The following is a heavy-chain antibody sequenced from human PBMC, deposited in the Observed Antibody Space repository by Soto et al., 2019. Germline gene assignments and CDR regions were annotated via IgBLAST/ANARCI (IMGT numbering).Heavy chain of an antibody. V-gene: IGHV4-30-4*01. CDR3: ARDKITGLFDY. D-gene: IGHD2-8*02. J-gene: IGHJ4*02. Sequence: TLSLTCPVSGGSISSGDYYWSWVRQPPGKGLEWIGYIYYSGSTYYNPSLKSRVTISVDTSKNQFSLKLTSVTAADTAVYYCARDKITGLFDYWGQGTLVTVSS. CDR1: GGSISSGDYY. CDR2: IYYSGST.